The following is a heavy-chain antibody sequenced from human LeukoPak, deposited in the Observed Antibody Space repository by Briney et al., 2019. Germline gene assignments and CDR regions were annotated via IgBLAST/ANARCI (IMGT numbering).Heavy chain of an antibody. D-gene: IGHD2-2*01. J-gene: IGHJ4*02. CDR3: ARGLRRYCSSTSCPYYFDY. V-gene: IGHV4-34*01. CDR2: INHSGST. CDR1: GGSFSGYY. Sequence: SETLSLTCAVYGGSFSGYYWSWVRQPPGKGLEWLGEINHSGSTNYNPSLKSRVTISVDTSKNQFSLKLSSVTAADTAVYYCARGLRRYCSSTSCPYYFDYWGQGTLVTASS.